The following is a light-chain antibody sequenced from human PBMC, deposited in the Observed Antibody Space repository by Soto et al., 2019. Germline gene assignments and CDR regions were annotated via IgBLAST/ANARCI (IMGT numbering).Light chain of an antibody. V-gene: IGLV2-14*03. J-gene: IGLJ1*01. CDR3: SSYTSSNSYV. CDR1: SSDVGGYKY. Sequence: QSALTQPASVSGSPGQSIAISCTGSSSDVGGYKYVSWYQQHPGKAPKLMIYDVSNRPSGVSDRFSGSKSGNTASLTISGLQSEDEADYYGSSYTSSNSYVFGTGTKLTVL. CDR2: DVS.